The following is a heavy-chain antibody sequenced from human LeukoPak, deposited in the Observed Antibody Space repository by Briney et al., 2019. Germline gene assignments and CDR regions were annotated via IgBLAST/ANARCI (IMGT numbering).Heavy chain of an antibody. CDR1: GASISSYY. CDR3: AREGGDYSMDV. D-gene: IGHD4-17*01. J-gene: IGHJ6*03. V-gene: IGHV4-4*07. CDR2: IYTSVST. Sequence: SETLSLTCTVSGASISSYYWSWIRQPAGQGLEWIGRIYTSVSTNYNPSLKSRVAMSVDTSKNQFSLKLTSVTAADTAVYYCAREGGDYSMDVWGQGTTVTVSS.